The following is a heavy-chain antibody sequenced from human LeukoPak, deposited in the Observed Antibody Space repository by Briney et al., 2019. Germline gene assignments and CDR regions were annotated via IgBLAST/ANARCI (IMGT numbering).Heavy chain of an antibody. J-gene: IGHJ6*02. CDR2: ISAYNGNT. V-gene: IGHV1-18*01. Sequence: GASVKVSCKASGYTFTSYGISWVRQAPGQGLEWMGWISAYNGNTNYAQKLRGRVTMTTDTSTSTAYMELRSLRSDDTAVYYCARGSGSFDLEQYYYYGMDVWGQGTTVTVSS. D-gene: IGHD3-10*01. CDR3: ARGSGSFDLEQYYYYGMDV. CDR1: GYTFTSYG.